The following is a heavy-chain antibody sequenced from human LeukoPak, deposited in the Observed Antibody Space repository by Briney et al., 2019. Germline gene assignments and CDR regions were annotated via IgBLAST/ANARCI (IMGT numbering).Heavy chain of an antibody. Sequence: VASVKVSCKASGGTFSSYAISWVRQAPGQGLEWMGGIIPIFGTANYAQKFQGRVTITADESTSTAYMDLSSLRSEDTAMYYCARRLGRSFDYWGQGTLVTVSS. CDR3: ARRLGRSFDY. D-gene: IGHD2-21*01. V-gene: IGHV1-69*13. CDR2: IIPIFGTA. CDR1: GGTFSSYA. J-gene: IGHJ4*02.